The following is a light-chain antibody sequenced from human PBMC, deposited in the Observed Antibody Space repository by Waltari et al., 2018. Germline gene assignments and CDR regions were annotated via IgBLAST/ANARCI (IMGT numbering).Light chain of an antibody. CDR3: GSYTSGDTGL. J-gene: IGLJ3*02. Sequence: QSALTQPASVSGSPGQSITISCTGTIYDVGAYDHASWYQHPPGKAPKLIMTDVSDRPSGVSNRFSGSRSANTAAQAISGRQAEDEAHYYCGSYTSGDTGLFGGGTKLTVL. CDR1: IYDVGAYDH. V-gene: IGLV2-14*01. CDR2: DVS.